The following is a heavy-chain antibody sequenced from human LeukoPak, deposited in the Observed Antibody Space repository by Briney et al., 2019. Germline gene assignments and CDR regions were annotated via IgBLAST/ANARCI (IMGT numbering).Heavy chain of an antibody. J-gene: IGHJ4*02. CDR2: ISWYRTYQ. V-gene: IGHV3-43*01. D-gene: IGHD2-2*01. CDR1: GFPFDDFT. CDR3: ARDDQTYCSSSTCYGGAFES. Sequence: GGSVRLSCAASGFPFDDFTMHWVRQLPGKGLQWVSLISWYRTYQYYEDSVKGRFTISRHNSRNTLFLDMKSLTTDDSGLYYCARDDQTYCSSSTCYGGAFESWGQGTLVSVSS.